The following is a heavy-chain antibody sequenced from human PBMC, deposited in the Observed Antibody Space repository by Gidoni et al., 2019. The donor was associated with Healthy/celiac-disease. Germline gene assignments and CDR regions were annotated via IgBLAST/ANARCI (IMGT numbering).Heavy chain of an antibody. CDR1: GFTFSSYA. D-gene: IGHD3-3*01. CDR3: ARELRFLEWLFDY. Sequence: QVQLVESGGGVVQPGRSLRLSCAASGFTFSSYAMHWVRQAPGKGLEWVAVISYDGSNKYYADSVKGRFTISSDNSKNTLYLQMNSLRAEDTAVYYCARELRFLEWLFDYWGQGTLVTVSS. V-gene: IGHV3-30-3*01. CDR2: ISYDGSNK. J-gene: IGHJ4*02.